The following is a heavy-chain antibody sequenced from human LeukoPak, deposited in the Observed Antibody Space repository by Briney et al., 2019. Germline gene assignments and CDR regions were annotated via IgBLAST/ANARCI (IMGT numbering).Heavy chain of an antibody. V-gene: IGHV1-69*05. J-gene: IGHJ4*02. CDR2: IIPIFGTA. CDR1: GGTFSSYA. CDR3: ARHEYSSSSPDY. Sequence: SVKVSCKASGGTFSSYAISWVRQAPGQGLEWMGGIIPIFGTANYAQEFQSRVTITTDESTSTAYMELSSLRSEDTAVYYCARHEYSSSSPDYWGQGTLVTVSS. D-gene: IGHD6-6*01.